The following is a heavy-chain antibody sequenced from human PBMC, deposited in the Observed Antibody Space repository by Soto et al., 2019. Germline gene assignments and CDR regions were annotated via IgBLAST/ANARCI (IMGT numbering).Heavy chain of an antibody. J-gene: IGHJ6*02. CDR2: ISSRSYTI. D-gene: IGHD6-6*01. Sequence: EVQLVESGGGLVRLGGSRRLSFAASGFTFIPYTLNWVRQAPGKGLEWVSYISSRSYTIYYVDSVKGRFTISRDNAKNSLYLQMNSLRDEDTAVYYCARGGSSSDNGMDVWGQGTTVTVSS. CDR1: GFTFIPYT. CDR3: ARGGSSSDNGMDV. V-gene: IGHV3-48*02.